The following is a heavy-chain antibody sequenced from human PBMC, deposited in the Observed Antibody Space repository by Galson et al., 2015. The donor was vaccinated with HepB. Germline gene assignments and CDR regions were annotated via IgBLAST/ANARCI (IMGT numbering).Heavy chain of an antibody. CDR3: ARGESTSDYQYYYYMDV. Sequence: SLRLYCAASGFTVSSNYMSWVRQAPGKGLEWVSVIYSGGSTYYADSVKGRFSISRDNYKNTLYLQMNSLRAEDTAVYYCARGESTSDYQYYYYMDVWGKGTTVTVSS. CDR2: IYSGGST. CDR1: GFTVSSNY. J-gene: IGHJ6*03. D-gene: IGHD1-26*01. V-gene: IGHV3-53*01.